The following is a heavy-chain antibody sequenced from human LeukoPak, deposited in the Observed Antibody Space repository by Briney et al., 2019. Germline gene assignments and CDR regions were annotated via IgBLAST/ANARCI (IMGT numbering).Heavy chain of an antibody. Sequence: GASVKVSCKASGYIFTAYYLHWVRQAPGQGLEWMGWINPNSGGTNYAQKFQGRVTMTRDTSISTAYMELSRLSSDDTAVYYCARGFDFWSGSFNYFDYWGQGTLVTVSS. CDR3: ARGFDFWSGSFNYFDY. V-gene: IGHV1-2*02. D-gene: IGHD3-3*01. CDR1: GYIFTAYY. CDR2: INPNSGGT. J-gene: IGHJ4*02.